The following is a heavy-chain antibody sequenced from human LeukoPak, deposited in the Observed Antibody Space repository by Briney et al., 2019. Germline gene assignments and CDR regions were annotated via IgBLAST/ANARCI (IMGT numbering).Heavy chain of an antibody. CDR2: IIPIFGTA. J-gene: IGHJ5*02. D-gene: IGHD2-2*01. Sequence: SVKVSCKASGYTFTSYGISWVRQAPGQGLEWMGGIIPIFGTANYAQKFQGRVTITADESTSTAYMELSSLRSEDTAVYYCAMQSDIVVVPAAEGWFDPWGQGTLVTVSS. V-gene: IGHV1-69*13. CDR1: GYTFTSYG. CDR3: AMQSDIVVVPAAEGWFDP.